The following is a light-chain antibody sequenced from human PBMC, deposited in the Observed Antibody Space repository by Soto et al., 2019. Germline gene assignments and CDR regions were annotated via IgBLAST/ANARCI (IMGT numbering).Light chain of an antibody. J-gene: IGLJ2*01. CDR2: EVS. Sequence: QSVLTQPPSASGSPGQSVTISCTGTSSDVGGYNYVSWYQQHPGKAPKLMIYEVSKRPSGVPDRFSGSKSGNTASLTVSWLQAEDEADYYCSSYAGSNNVVFGGGPKVTVL. CDR3: SSYAGSNNVV. CDR1: SSDVGGYNY. V-gene: IGLV2-8*01.